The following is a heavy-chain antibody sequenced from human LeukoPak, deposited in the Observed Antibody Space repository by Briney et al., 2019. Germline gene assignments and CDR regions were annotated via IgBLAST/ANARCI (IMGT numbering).Heavy chain of an antibody. CDR3: ASKTGNDAFDI. D-gene: IGHD1-14*01. V-gene: IGHV4-30-2*01. Sequence: SETLSLTCAVSGGSINSGYYSWSWIRQPPGKGLEWIGNVYHSGSAYYNPSLRSRVSMSVERSKNQFSLKLSSVTAADTAVYYCASKTGNDAFDIWGQGTVVTVSS. J-gene: IGHJ3*02. CDR1: GGSINSGYYS. CDR2: VYHSGSA.